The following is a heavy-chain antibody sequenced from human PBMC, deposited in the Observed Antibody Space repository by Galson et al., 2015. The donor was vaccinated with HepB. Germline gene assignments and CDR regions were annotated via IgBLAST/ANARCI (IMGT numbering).Heavy chain of an antibody. CDR1: GFTVSSNY. V-gene: IGHV3-53*01. D-gene: IGHD6-19*01. J-gene: IGHJ4*02. Sequence: SLRLSCAASGFTVSSNYMSWVRQAPGKGLEWVSVIYSGGSTYYADSVKGRFTISRDNSKNTLYLQMNSLRAEDTAVYYCARSAPGQGSSGWYTEATFDYWGQGTLVTVSS. CDR2: IYSGGST. CDR3: ARSAPGQGSSGWYTEATFDY.